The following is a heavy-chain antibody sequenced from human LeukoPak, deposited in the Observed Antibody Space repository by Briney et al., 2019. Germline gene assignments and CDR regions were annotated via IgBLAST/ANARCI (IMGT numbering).Heavy chain of an antibody. CDR3: ARVNSGYDQPIPHYYYYGMDV. V-gene: IGHV1-69*13. J-gene: IGHJ6*02. D-gene: IGHD5-12*01. CDR2: IIPIFGTA. CDR1: GGTFSSYA. Sequence: SVKVSCKASGGTFSSYAISWVRQAPGQGLEWMGGIIPIFGTANYAQKFQGRVTITADESTSTAYMELSSLRSEDTAVYYCARVNSGYDQPIPHYYYYGMDVWGQGTTVTVPS.